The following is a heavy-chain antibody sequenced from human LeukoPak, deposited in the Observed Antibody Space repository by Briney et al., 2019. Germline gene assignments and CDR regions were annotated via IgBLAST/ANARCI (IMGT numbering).Heavy chain of an antibody. J-gene: IGHJ4*02. CDR3: ARDLSKVSLDF. CDR2: LVYDGSNE. Sequence: GGSLRLSCAASGFTFSSYGMHWVRQAPGKGLEWVAVLVYDGSNEYYGDSVKGRFTISRDTSKNMLYLQMNSLRAEDTAVYYCARDLSKVSLDFRGQGTLVTVSP. D-gene: IGHD2/OR15-2a*01. CDR1: GFTFSSYG. V-gene: IGHV3-33*01.